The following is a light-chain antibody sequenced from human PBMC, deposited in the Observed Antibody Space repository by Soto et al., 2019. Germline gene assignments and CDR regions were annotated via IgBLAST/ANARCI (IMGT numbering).Light chain of an antibody. CDR3: QQYGSSPYT. Sequence: EIVLTQSPGTLSLSPGERATLSCRASQSVTSSYLAWYQHKPGQAPRLLIYGASSRATGIPDRFSGSGSGTDFTLTIFRLEPEDFALYYCQQYGSSPYTFGQGTKLEIK. CDR1: QSVTSSY. J-gene: IGKJ2*01. V-gene: IGKV3-20*01. CDR2: GAS.